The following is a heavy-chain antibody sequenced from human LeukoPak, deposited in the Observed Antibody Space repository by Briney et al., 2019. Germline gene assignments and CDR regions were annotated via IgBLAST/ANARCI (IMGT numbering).Heavy chain of an antibody. J-gene: IGHJ5*02. V-gene: IGHV4-59*08. CDR2: ISYSGST. CDR3: ARASGITGTKGPFDP. Sequence: SETLSLTCTVSGGSISSYYWSWIRQPPGKGLEWIGYISYSGSTSYNPSLKSRVTISVDTSKNQFSLKLTSVTAADTAVYYCARASGITGTKGPFDPWGQGTLVTVSS. CDR1: GGSISSYY. D-gene: IGHD1-7*01.